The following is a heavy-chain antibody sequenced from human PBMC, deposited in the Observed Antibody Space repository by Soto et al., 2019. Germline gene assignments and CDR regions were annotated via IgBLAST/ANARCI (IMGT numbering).Heavy chain of an antibody. D-gene: IGHD2-15*01. V-gene: IGHV3-33*01. Sequence: GGSLRLSCAASGFTFSSYGMHWVRQAPGKGLEWVAVIWYDGSNKYYADSVKGRFTISRDNSKNTLYLQMNSLRAEDTAVYYCARGISTPGIDYWGQGTLVTVSS. CDR3: ARGISTPGIDY. CDR2: IWYDGSNK. CDR1: GFTFSSYG. J-gene: IGHJ4*02.